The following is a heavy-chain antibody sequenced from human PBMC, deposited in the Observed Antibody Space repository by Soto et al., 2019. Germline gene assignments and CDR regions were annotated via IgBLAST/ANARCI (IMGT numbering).Heavy chain of an antibody. CDR3: VKQAHGLDGVAFDY. CDR1: GFTLSSYW. V-gene: IGHV3-64D*06. CDR2: VSTSGRST. J-gene: IGHJ4*02. D-gene: IGHD2-15*01. Sequence: GGSLRLSCAASGFTLSSYWMTWVRQVPGKGLEAISAVSTSGRSTYYADSVKDRFTISRDNSKNTLFLQMGSLRPEDTAIYYCVKQAHGLDGVAFDYWGQGTQVTVSS.